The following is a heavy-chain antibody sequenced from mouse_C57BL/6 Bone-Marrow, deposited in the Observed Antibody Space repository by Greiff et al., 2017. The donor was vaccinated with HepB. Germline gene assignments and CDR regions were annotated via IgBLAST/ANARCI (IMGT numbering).Heavy chain of an antibody. D-gene: IGHD2-2*01. J-gene: IGHJ3*01. V-gene: IGHV1-50*01. CDR3: ARGYVRLAY. CDR1: GYTFTSYW. CDR2: IDPSDSNT. Sequence: VQLQQPGAELVKPGASVKLSCTASGYTFTSYWMQWVKQRPGQGLEWIGKIDPSDSNTNYNQKFKGKATLTVDTSSSTAYMQLSSLTSEDSAVYYCARGYVRLAYWGQGTLVTVSA.